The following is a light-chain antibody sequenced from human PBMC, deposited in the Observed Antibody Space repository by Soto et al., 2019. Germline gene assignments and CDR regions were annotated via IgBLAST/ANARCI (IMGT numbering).Light chain of an antibody. J-gene: IGKJ4*01. Sequence: EVVLTQSPGTLSLSPGDRATLSCRASQSVSRNYLAWYQQKPGQTPRLLLFGASNRAADIPARFSASGSGTDFTLTISGLEPDDFAVYYCQQYDFLPLTFGGGTRL. CDR1: QSVSRNY. CDR2: GAS. CDR3: QQYDFLPLT. V-gene: IGKV3-20*01.